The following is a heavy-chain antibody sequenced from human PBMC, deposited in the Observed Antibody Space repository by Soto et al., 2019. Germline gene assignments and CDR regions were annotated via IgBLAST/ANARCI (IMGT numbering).Heavy chain of an antibody. CDR3: ARDVYYGSVIYYAWLGASDI. J-gene: IGHJ3*02. D-gene: IGHD3-10*01. CDR1: GYTFSSYA. Sequence: QVQLVQSGAEVKKPGASVKVSCKASGYTFSSYAMHWVRQAPGQRLEWMGWISAGKGNTKYSQNFQGRVTITRDTSARTAYMELSSLRSEDTAVYSCARDVYYGSVIYYAWLGASDIWGQGTRVTFSS. CDR2: ISAGKGNT. V-gene: IGHV1-3*01.